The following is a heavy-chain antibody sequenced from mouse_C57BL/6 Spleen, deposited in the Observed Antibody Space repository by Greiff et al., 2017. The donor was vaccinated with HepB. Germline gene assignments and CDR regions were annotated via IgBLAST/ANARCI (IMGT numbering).Heavy chain of an antibody. J-gene: IGHJ2*01. CDR3: ARTIPDGLLDY. CDR1: GYAFSSYW. D-gene: IGHD1-2*01. V-gene: IGHV1-80*01. Sequence: QVQLQQSGAELVKPGASVKISCKASGYAFSSYWMNWVKQRPGKGLEWIGQIYPGDGDTNYNGKFKGKATLTADKSSSTAYMQLSSLTSEDSAVYFCARTIPDGLLDYWGQGTTLTVSS. CDR2: IYPGDGDT.